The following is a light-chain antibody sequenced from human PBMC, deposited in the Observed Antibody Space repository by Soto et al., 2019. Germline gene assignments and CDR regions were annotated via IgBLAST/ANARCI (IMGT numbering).Light chain of an antibody. V-gene: IGLV1-40*01. CDR2: DNT. Sequence: QSVLTRPPSVSGAPGQRVTISCTGRKSNIGAGFAVHWYQHIPGAAPRLLIYDNTDRPSGVPDRFSASTSGTSASLTINGLQAEDEGDYYCQSYDSRLTGSYVFGTGTKVTVL. CDR1: KSNIGAGFA. CDR3: QSYDSRLTGSYV. J-gene: IGLJ1*01.